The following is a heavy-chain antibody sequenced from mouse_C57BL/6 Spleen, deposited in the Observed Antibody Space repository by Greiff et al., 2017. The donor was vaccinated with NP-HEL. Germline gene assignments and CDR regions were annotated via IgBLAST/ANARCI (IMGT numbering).Heavy chain of an antibody. Sequence: VQLQQSGAELMKPGASVKLSCKATGYTFTGYWIEWVKQRPGHGLEWIGEILPGSGSTNYNEKFKGKATFTADTSSNTAYMQLSRLTTEDSAIYYCARGPYYYGSRGYFDYWGQGTTLTVSS. CDR3: ARGPYYYGSRGYFDY. CDR2: ILPGSGST. CDR1: GYTFTGYW. J-gene: IGHJ2*01. V-gene: IGHV1-9*01. D-gene: IGHD1-1*01.